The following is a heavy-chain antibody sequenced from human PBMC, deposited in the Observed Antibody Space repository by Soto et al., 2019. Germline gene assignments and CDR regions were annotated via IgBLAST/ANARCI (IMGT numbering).Heavy chain of an antibody. D-gene: IGHD2-8*01. J-gene: IGHJ6*02. CDR3: AREFLGYCTNGVCYTKYYYYYYGMDV. CDR1: GGTFSSYA. CDR2: IIPIFGTA. Sequence: QVQLVQSGAEVKKPGSSVKVSCKASGGTFSSYAISWVRQAPGQGLEWMGGIIPIFGTANYAQKFQGRVTITEDKSTSTAYMELSSLRSEDTAVYYCAREFLGYCTNGVCYTKYYYYYYGMDVWGQGTTVTVSS. V-gene: IGHV1-69*06.